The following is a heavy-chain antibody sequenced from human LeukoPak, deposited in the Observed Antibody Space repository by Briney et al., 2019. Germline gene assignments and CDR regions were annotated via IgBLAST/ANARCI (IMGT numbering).Heavy chain of an antibody. CDR3: ARDRGRFVVVPAAIVY. J-gene: IGHJ4*02. CDR2: INPNSGGT. Sequence: ASVKVSCKASGYTFTSYARNWVRQAPGQGLEWMGWINPNSGGTNYAQKFQGRVTMTRDTSISTAYMELSRLRSDDTAVYYCARDRGRFVVVPAAIVYWGQGTLVTVSS. D-gene: IGHD2-2*01. V-gene: IGHV1-2*02. CDR1: GYTFTSYA.